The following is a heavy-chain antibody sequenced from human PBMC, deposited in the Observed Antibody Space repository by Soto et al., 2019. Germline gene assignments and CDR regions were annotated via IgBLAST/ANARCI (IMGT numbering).Heavy chain of an antibody. CDR2: INSDASDT. Sequence: PGGSLRLSCAASGFTFSNYWMHWVRQAPGMGLVWVSRINSDASDTNYADSVKGRFTISRDNAKNSLYLQMNNLRPEDTALYYCAKDNGSGWLGRLDYWGQGIMVTVSS. V-gene: IGHV3-74*01. J-gene: IGHJ4*02. CDR1: GFTFSNYW. CDR3: AKDNGSGWLGRLDY. D-gene: IGHD6-19*01.